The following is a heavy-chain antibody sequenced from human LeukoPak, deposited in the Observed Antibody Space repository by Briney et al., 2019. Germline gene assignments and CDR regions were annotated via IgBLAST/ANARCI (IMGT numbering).Heavy chain of an antibody. D-gene: IGHD1-14*01. V-gene: IGHV1-18*01. CDR2: ISAYNGNT. Sequence: ASVKVSCTASGYTFTRHGISRVRQAPGQGLEWMGWISAYNGNTNYAQKLQGRVTMTTDTSTSTAYMELRSLRSDDTSVYYCASTYKPSFEAVWGQGTLVTVSS. J-gene: IGHJ4*02. CDR1: GYTFTRHG. CDR3: ASTYKPSFEAV.